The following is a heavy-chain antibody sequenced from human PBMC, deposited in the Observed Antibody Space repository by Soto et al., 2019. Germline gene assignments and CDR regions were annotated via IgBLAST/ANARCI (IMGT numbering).Heavy chain of an antibody. V-gene: IGHV1-69*08. CDR1: GGTFSTST. CDR2: TIPLLNVA. Sequence: QVQLVQSGAEVKKPGSSVKVSCKASGGTFSTSTFTWVRQAPGQGLEWMGRTIPLLNVADYAQDFQGRLTLTADKSTSTTYMELNSLTSKDTAVYYCARDSPIGSTFSGYDAIDSWGQGTLVTVSS. J-gene: IGHJ4*02. D-gene: IGHD5-12*01. CDR3: ARDSPIGSTFSGYDAIDS.